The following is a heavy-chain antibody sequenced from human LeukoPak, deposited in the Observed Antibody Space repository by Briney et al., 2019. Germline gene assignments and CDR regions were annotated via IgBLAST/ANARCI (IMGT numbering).Heavy chain of an antibody. CDR1: GFTFNIYW. J-gene: IGHJ4*02. Sequence: PGGSLRLSCAASGFTFNIYWMSWVRQAPEKGLEWVANINQDGSEKYCVDSVKGRFTISRDNAKNSLYLHMNSLRAEDTAVYYCARDKAYGDSEDYWGQGTLVTVSS. CDR2: INQDGSEK. V-gene: IGHV3-7*05. CDR3: ARDKAYGDSEDY. D-gene: IGHD4-17*01.